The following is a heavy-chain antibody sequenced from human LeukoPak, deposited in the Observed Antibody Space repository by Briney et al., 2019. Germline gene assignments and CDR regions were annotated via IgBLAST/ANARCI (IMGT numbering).Heavy chain of an antibody. CDR2: TYYRSKSYN. V-gene: IGHV6-1*01. CDR3: AREGNGYGLFDY. D-gene: IGHD5-12*01. J-gene: IGHJ4*02. CDR1: GDSVSINTAA. Sequence: SQTLSLTFAISGDSVSINTAAWNWVRQSPSRGLEWLGRTYYRSKSYNDYALSVKSRITINPDTSKNQFSLQLNSVTPEDTAVYYCAREGNGYGLFDYWGQGTLVTVSS.